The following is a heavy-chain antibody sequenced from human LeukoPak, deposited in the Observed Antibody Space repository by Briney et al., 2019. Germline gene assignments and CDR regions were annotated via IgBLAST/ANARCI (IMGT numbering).Heavy chain of an antibody. CDR2: ISYDGSNK. J-gene: IGHJ5*02. Sequence: GGSLRLSCAASGFTFSSYGMHWVRQAPGKGLEWVAVISYDGSNKYYADSVKGRFTISRDNSKNTLYLQMSSLRAEDTAVYYCARPIAAAGNWFDPWGQGTLVTVSS. CDR1: GFTFSSYG. CDR3: ARPIAAAGNWFDP. V-gene: IGHV3-30*03. D-gene: IGHD6-13*01.